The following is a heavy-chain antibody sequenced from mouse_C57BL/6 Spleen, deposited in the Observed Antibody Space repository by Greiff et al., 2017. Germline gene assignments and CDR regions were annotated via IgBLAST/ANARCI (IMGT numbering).Heavy chain of an antibody. D-gene: IGHD2-4*01. V-gene: IGHV1-80*01. CDR1: GYAFSSYW. CDR3: ARWKDDYDGYYFDY. CDR2: IYPGDGDT. J-gene: IGHJ2*01. Sequence: VQLQESGAELVKPGASVKISCKASGYAFSSYWMNWVKQRPGKGLEWIGQIYPGDGDTNYNGKFKGKATLTADKSSSTAYMQLSSLTSEDSAVYFCARWKDDYDGYYFDYWGQGTTLTVSS.